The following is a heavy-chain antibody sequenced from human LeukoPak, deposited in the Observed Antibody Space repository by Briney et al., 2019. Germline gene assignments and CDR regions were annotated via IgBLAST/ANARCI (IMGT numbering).Heavy chain of an antibody. CDR3: ARGGFRLALDY. J-gene: IGHJ4*02. CDR1: GFTFSSYA. D-gene: IGHD3-10*01. V-gene: IGHV3-48*03. Sequence: GGSLRLSCAASGFTFSSYAMNWVRQAPGKGLEWVSYISSSGNTIYYADSVKGRFTISRDNAKNSLYLQMNSLRAEDTAVYYCARGGFRLALDYWGQGTLVTVSS. CDR2: ISSSGNTI.